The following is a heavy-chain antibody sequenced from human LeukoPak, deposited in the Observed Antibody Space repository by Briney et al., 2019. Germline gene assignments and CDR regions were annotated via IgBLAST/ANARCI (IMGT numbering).Heavy chain of an antibody. V-gene: IGHV5-51*01. J-gene: IGHJ6*03. Sequence: PGESLKISCKGSGYSFTSYWIGWVRQMPGKGLEWMGIIYPDDSDTKYSPSFQGQVTISVDKSISTAYLQWSSLKASDTAMYYCARHSGSYYGSGNFYYYYYYMDVWGKGTTVTVSS. CDR1: GYSFTSYW. CDR2: IYPDDSDT. CDR3: ARHSGSYYGSGNFYYYYYYMDV. D-gene: IGHD3-10*01.